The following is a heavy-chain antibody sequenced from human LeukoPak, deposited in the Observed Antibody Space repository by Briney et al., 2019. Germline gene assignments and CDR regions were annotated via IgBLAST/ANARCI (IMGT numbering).Heavy chain of an antibody. V-gene: IGHV4-38-2*02. CDR3: ARGRYDFWSGYYRPALDAFDI. CDR2: IYHSGST. CDR1: GYSISSGYY. J-gene: IGHJ3*02. Sequence: PSETLSLTCTVSGYSISSGYYWGWIRQPPGKGLEWIGSIYHSGSTYYNPSLKSRVTISVDTSKNQFSLKLSSVTAADTAVYYCARGRYDFWSGYYRPALDAFDIWGQGTMVTVSS. D-gene: IGHD3-3*01.